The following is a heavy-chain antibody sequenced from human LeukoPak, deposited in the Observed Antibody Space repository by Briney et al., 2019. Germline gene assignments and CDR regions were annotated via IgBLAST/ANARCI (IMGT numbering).Heavy chain of an antibody. D-gene: IGHD5-18*01. Sequence: GGSLRLSCAASGFTFSSCRMNCVRQAPGKGLEWVSSISGSGSYIYDADSMKGRFTISRDNAKNSLYLQMNSLRAEDTSVYYCARAGAGMVPDHWGQGTLVTVSS. J-gene: IGHJ4*02. CDR3: ARAGAGMVPDH. V-gene: IGHV3-21*01. CDR1: GFTFSSCR. CDR2: ISGSGSYI.